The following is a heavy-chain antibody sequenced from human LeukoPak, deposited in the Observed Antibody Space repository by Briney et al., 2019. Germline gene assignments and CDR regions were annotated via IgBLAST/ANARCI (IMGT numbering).Heavy chain of an antibody. Sequence: GGSLRLSCETSGFTAGFTFSTSYMTWDRQAPGMGLEWVAEIGPDGSGPVYVDSVKGRFTISRDNAKNSLYLQMNSLRVEETAVYYCARDFSWRQFDYWGLGTLVTVSS. CDR1: GFTAGFTFSTSY. V-gene: IGHV3-7*01. CDR3: ARDFSWRQFDY. CDR2: IGPDGSGP. J-gene: IGHJ4*02.